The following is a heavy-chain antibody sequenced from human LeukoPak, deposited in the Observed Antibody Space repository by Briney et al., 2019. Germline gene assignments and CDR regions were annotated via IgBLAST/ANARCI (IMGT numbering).Heavy chain of an antibody. CDR3: ARDTRKISNYYGPGSSRYYFDY. CDR2: IIPIFGTA. CDR1: GGTFSSYA. Sequence: SVKVSCKASGGTFSSYAISWVRQAPGQGLEWMGGIIPIFGTANYAQKFQGRVTITTDESTSTAYMELSSLRSEDTAVYYCARDTRKISNYYGPGSSRYYFDYWGQGTLVTVSS. V-gene: IGHV1-69*05. D-gene: IGHD3-10*01. J-gene: IGHJ4*02.